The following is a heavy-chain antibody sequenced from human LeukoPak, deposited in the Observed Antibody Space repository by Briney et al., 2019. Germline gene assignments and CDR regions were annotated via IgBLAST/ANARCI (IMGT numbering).Heavy chain of an antibody. D-gene: IGHD5-18*01. V-gene: IGHV4-34*01. J-gene: IGHJ6*03. CDR3: ARAPERWYSYGSYTFYYMDV. CDR1: GGSFSGYY. Sequence: SETLSLTCAVYGGSFSGYYWSWIRQPPGKGLEWIGEINHSGSTNYNPSLKSRVTISVDTSKNQISLKLSSVTAADTTVYYCARAPERWYSYGSYTFYYMDVWGKGTTVTVSS. CDR2: INHSGST.